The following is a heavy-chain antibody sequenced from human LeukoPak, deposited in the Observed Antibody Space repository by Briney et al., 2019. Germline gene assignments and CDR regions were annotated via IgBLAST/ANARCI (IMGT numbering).Heavy chain of an antibody. V-gene: IGHV3-11*01. J-gene: IGHJ3*02. CDR2: ISSSGSTI. CDR1: GFTFSDYY. Sequence: GGSLRLSCAASGFTFSDYYMSWIRQAPGKGLEWVSYISSSGSTIYYADSVKGRFTISRDNAKNSLYLQMNSLRAEDTAVYYCARDRQGHRSGYYLYDAFDIWGQGTMVTVSS. CDR3: ARDRQGHRSGYYLYDAFDI. D-gene: IGHD3-22*01.